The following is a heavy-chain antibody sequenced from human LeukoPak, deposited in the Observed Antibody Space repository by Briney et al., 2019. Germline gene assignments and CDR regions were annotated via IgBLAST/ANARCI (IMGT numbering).Heavy chain of an antibody. CDR1: GLTVSSTY. CDR2: IYSGGST. D-gene: IGHD3-3*01. CDR3: ARDLLEWYFDF. V-gene: IGHV3-66*01. J-gene: IGHJ4*02. Sequence: GGSLRLSCAASGLTVSSTYMSWVRQTPGKGLEWVSVIYSGGSTYYADSVKGRFTISRDNSKNTLYLQMNSLRAEDTAVYYCARDLLEWYFDFWGQGTLVTVSS.